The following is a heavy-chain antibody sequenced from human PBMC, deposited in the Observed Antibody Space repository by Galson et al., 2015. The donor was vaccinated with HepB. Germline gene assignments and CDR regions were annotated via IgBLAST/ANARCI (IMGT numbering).Heavy chain of an antibody. CDR2: ISGSGGST. D-gene: IGHD3-10*01. CDR1: GFTFSGYA. Sequence: SLRLSCAASGFTFSGYAMSWVRQAPGKGLEWVSAISGSGGSTYYADSVKGRFTISRDNSKNTLYLQMNSLRAEDTAVYYCAKGDAMVQGVIAFDYWGQGTLVTVSS. J-gene: IGHJ4*02. V-gene: IGHV3-23*01. CDR3: AKGDAMVQGVIAFDY.